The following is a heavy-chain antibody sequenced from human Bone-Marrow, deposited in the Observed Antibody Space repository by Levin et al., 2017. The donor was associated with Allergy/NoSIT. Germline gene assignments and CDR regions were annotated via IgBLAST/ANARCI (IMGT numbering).Heavy chain of an antibody. CDR2: IIPIFGTA. J-gene: IGHJ6*03. CDR3: ARPLFLRCSGGGCDRKDLDDDYMDV. V-gene: IGHV1-69*13. Sequence: SVKVSCKASGGTFSSYAISWVRQAPGQGLEWMGGIIPIFGTANYAQKFQGRVTITADESTSTAYMELSSLRSEDTAVYYCARPLFLRCSGGGCDRKDLDDDYMDVWGKGTTVTVSS. CDR1: GGTFSSYA. D-gene: IGHD2-15*01.